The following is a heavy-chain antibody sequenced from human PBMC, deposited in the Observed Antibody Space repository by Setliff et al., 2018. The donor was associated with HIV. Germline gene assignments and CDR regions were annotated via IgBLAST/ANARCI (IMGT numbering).Heavy chain of an antibody. J-gene: IGHJ6*03. V-gene: IGHV3-33*01. CDR2: IWYDGSNK. D-gene: IGHD3-3*01. CDR1: GFTFSSYG. CDR3: ARDLRITIFGVVIPYYYYYMDV. Sequence: PGGSLRLSCAASGFTFSSYGMHWVRQAPGKGLEWVAVIWYDGSNKYYADSVKGRFTISRDNSKNTLYLQMDSLRAEDTAVYYCARDLRITIFGVVIPYYYYYMDVWGKGTTVTVSS.